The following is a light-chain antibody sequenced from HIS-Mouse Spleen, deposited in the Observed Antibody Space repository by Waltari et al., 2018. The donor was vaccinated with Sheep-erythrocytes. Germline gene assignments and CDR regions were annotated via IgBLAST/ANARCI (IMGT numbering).Light chain of an antibody. V-gene: IGKV1-12*01. Sequence: DIQMTQSPSSVSASVGDRVTITCRASQGISSWLAWYQQKPGNAPKLLIYASSSLQSGVPSRFGGSGSGTEFPLTISSLQPDDVATYYCQQANRFPITFGQGTRLEIK. CDR3: QQANRFPIT. J-gene: IGKJ5*01. CDR1: QGISSW. CDR2: ASS.